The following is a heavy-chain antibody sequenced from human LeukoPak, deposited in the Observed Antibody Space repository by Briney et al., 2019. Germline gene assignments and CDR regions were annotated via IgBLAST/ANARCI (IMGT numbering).Heavy chain of an antibody. CDR1: GFTFSDYY. J-gene: IGHJ4*02. D-gene: IGHD6-13*01. V-gene: IGHV3-11*04. CDR3: ARDGEAAGNMDH. CDR2: INRRSNTI. Sequence: GGSLRLSCAASGFTFSDYYMSWIRQAPGKGLEWVSYINRRSNTIYYTDSVKGRFTISRDNTKNSLYLQMNSLTADDTAVYYCARDGEAAGNMDHWGQGILVTVSS.